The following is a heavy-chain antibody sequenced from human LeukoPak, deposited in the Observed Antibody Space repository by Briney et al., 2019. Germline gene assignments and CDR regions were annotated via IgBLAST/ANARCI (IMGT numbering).Heavy chain of an antibody. Sequence: GGSLRLSCAPSGFTLNNYAMNWVRQAPGKGLEWVSGISGFGGSTYYVPSVKGRLTISRDNFGNMLYLHLDSLRVEDTAIYYCARRSGSSWSSFDYWGQGALVTVSS. V-gene: IGHV3-23*01. D-gene: IGHD6-13*01. J-gene: IGHJ4*02. CDR2: ISGFGGST. CDR3: ARRSGSSWSSFDY. CDR1: GFTLNNYA.